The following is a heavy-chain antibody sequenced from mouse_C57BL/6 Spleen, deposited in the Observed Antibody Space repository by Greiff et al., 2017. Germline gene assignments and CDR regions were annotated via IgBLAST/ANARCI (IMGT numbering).Heavy chain of an antibody. J-gene: IGHJ3*01. CDR1: GYSFTDYN. Sequence: VQLKQSGPELVKPGASVKISCKASGYSFTDYNMNWVKQSNGKSLEWIGVINPNYGTTSYNQKFKGKATLTVDQSSSTAYMQLNSLTSEDSAVYYCARGNYYGSKTWFAYWGQGTLVTVSA. D-gene: IGHD1-1*01. V-gene: IGHV1-39*01. CDR2: INPNYGTT. CDR3: ARGNYYGSKTWFAY.